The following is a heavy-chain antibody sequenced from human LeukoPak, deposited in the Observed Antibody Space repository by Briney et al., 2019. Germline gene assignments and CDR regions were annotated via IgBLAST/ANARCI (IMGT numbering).Heavy chain of an antibody. CDR1: GFTFSNAW. CDR3: TTGESMVGSTIHIRWAD. CDR2: IKSKTAGGTI. Sequence: SGGSLRLSCAASGFTFSNAWMTWVRQAPGKGLEWVGRIKSKTAGGTIDYAAPVKGRFTISRGDSKNTLYLQMNSLKTEDTAVYYCTTGESMVGSTIHIRWADWGQGTLVTVSS. J-gene: IGHJ4*02. V-gene: IGHV3-15*01. D-gene: IGHD1-26*01.